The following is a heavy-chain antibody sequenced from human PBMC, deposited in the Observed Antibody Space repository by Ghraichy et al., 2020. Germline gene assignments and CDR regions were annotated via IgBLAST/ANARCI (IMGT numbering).Heavy chain of an antibody. J-gene: IGHJ5*02. CDR1: GASISSSSYY. CDR2: IYHSGTT. Sequence: SETLSLTCTVSGASISSSSYYWGWIRQPPGKGLEWIGSIYHSGTTYYSPSLKSRVTISVDTSTNQFSLKLSPVTAADTAVYYGARVKILKPFDPWGQGTLVAVAS. CDR3: ARVKILKPFDP. D-gene: IGHD3-9*01. V-gene: IGHV4-39*01.